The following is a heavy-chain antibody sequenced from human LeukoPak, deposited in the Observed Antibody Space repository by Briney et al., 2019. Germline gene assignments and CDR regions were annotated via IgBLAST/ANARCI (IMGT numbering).Heavy chain of an antibody. CDR1: GYTFTNYG. CDR2: ISAYNGNT. CDR3: ARDLTGFRELLPDAFDI. J-gene: IGHJ3*02. D-gene: IGHD1-26*01. V-gene: IGHV1-18*01. Sequence: GASVKVACKASGYTFTNYGISWVRQAPGQGLEWMGWISAYNGNTNYAQKLQGRVTMTTDTFTSTAYMELRSLRSDDTAVYYCARDLTGFRELLPDAFDIWGQGTMVTVSS.